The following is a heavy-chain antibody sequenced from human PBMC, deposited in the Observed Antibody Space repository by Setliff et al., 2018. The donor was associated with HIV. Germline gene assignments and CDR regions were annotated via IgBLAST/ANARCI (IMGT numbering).Heavy chain of an antibody. CDR3: ARHGAGSSWYNCFDP. CDR1: GDSISNPNYY. Sequence: SETLSLTCSVSGDSISNPNYYWGWIRQPPGKGLEWIGSFYDGGSTHYNPSLKSRVTISVDTSKNQFSLKLSSVTAADTAVYYCARHGAGSSWYNCFDPWGQGSLVTVSS. CDR2: FYDGGST. V-gene: IGHV4-39*01. J-gene: IGHJ5*02. D-gene: IGHD6-13*01.